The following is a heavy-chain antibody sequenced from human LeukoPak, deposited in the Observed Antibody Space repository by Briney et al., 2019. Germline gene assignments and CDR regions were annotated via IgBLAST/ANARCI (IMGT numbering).Heavy chain of an antibody. Sequence: PGGSLRLSCAASGFTVISNYMSWVRQAPGKGLEWVSVIYGGGGTYYADSVKDRFTISRDNSKNTLYLQMNSLRAEDTAVYYSARGAQWLDAWGQGTLVTVSS. V-gene: IGHV3-53*01. D-gene: IGHD6-19*01. J-gene: IGHJ5*02. CDR2: IYGGGGT. CDR1: GFTVISNY. CDR3: ARGAQWLDA.